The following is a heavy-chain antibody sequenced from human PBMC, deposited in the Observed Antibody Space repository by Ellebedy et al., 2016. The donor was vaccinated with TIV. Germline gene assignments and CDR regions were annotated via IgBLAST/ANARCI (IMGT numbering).Heavy chain of an antibody. V-gene: IGHV3-30*18. Sequence: GESLKISXAASGFTFSNYAIYWVRQAPGKGLEWVAVISYDGSNEYYADSVKGRFTISRDNSKNTLYLQMNSLRAEDTALYYCAKDLELRFFKMEAFDIWGQGTMVTVSS. D-gene: IGHD3-3*01. CDR2: ISYDGSNE. J-gene: IGHJ3*02. CDR3: AKDLELRFFKMEAFDI. CDR1: GFTFSNYA.